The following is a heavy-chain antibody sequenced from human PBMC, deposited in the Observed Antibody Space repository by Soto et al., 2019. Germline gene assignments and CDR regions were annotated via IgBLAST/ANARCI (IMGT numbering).Heavy chain of an antibody. CDR1: GYTFTSCD. J-gene: IGHJ4*02. CDR2: MNPSTGNT. Sequence: QVQLVQSGAEVKKPGASVKVSCKASGYTFTSCDIHWVRQATGQGLEWMGWMNPSTGNTGFAQEFQGRVTLTRNTSITTAYMELSSLRSEDIAVYFCARRKERSGPHYFDSWGQGALVTVSS. CDR3: ARRKERSGPHYFDS. V-gene: IGHV1-8*01. D-gene: IGHD6-25*01.